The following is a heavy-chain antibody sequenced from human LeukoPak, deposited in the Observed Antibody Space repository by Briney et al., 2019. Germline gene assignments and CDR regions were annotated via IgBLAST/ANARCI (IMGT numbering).Heavy chain of an antibody. V-gene: IGHV3-30-3*01. J-gene: IGHJ4*02. CDR2: ISYDGSNK. CDR1: GFTFSSYA. CDR3: ARGPERPYYFDY. Sequence: AGGSLRLSCAASGFTFSSYAMHRVRQAPGKGLEWVAVISYDGSNKYYADSVKGRFTISRDNAKNSLYLQMNSLRAEDTALYYCARGPERPYYFDYWGQGTLVTVSS.